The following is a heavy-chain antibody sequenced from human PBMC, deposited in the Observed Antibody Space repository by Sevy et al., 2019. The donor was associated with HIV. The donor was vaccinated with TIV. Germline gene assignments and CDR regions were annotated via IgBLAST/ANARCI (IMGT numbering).Heavy chain of an antibody. CDR3: ARHTVTTIRGAFDF. CDR1: GFSFSSYA. CDR2: FSSTPGYI. D-gene: IGHD4-17*01. J-gene: IGHJ3*01. Sequence: GGSLRLSCAASGFSFSSYAMNWVRLAPGKGLEWVSSFSSTPGYIYYADSVKGRFTISRDNAKNSLYLQMNSLRAEDTAVYYCARHTVTTIRGAFDFWGQGTMVTVSS. V-gene: IGHV3-21*01.